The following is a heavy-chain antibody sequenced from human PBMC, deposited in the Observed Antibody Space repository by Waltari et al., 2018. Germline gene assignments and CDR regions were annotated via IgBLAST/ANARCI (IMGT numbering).Heavy chain of an antibody. D-gene: IGHD6-13*01. CDR2: ISGSGGST. CDR3: AKEVAAAGMRGSSAIDY. CDR1: GFTFSSYA. Sequence: EVQLLESGGGLVQPGGSLRLSCAASGFTFSSYAMSWVRQAPGKGLEWVSAISGSGGSTYYADSVKGRFTISRDNSKNTLYLQMNSLGAEDTAVYYCAKEVAAAGMRGSSAIDYWGQGTLVTVSS. V-gene: IGHV3-23*01. J-gene: IGHJ4*02.